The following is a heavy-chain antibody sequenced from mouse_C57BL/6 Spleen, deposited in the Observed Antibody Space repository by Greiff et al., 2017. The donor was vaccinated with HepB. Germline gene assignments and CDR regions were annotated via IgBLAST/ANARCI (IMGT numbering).Heavy chain of an antibody. J-gene: IGHJ3*01. CDR2: IYPGDGDT. V-gene: IGHV1-82*01. CDR3: ARRNSNYGFAY. Sequence: VKLMESGPELVKPGASVKISCKASGYAFSSSWMNWVKQRPGKGLEWIGRIYPGDGDTNYNGKFKGKATLTADKSSSTAYMQLSSLTSEDSAVYFCARRNSNYGFAYWGQGTLVTVSA. D-gene: IGHD2-5*01. CDR1: GYAFSSSW.